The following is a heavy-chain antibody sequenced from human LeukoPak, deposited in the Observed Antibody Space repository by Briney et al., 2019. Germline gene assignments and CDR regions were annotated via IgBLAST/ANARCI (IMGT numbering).Heavy chain of an antibody. J-gene: IGHJ4*02. Sequence: PSETLSLTCTVSGDSISSNNYFWGWICQPPGKGLEWIGEIYHSGSTNYNPSLKSRVTISVDKSKNQFSLKLSSVTAADTAVYYCARAGDKRYSSGWNYFDYWGQGTLVTVSS. D-gene: IGHD6-19*01. CDR3: ARAGDKRYSSGWNYFDY. CDR2: IYHSGST. CDR1: GDSISSNNYF. V-gene: IGHV4-39*07.